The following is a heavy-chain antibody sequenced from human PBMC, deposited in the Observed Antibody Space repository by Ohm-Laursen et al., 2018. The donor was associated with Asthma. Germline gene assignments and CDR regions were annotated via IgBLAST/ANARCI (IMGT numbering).Heavy chain of an antibody. J-gene: IGHJ4*02. V-gene: IGHV3-30*03. Sequence: SLRLSCAASGFTFSSYGMHWVRQAPGKGLEWVAVISYHGYNEYYLDSVKGRFTISRDNSKNTLYLHMNSLRVEDTAVYYCAREDYYGSGSCDSWGQGTLVTVS. D-gene: IGHD3-10*01. CDR1: GFTFSSYG. CDR2: ISYHGYNE. CDR3: AREDYYGSGSCDS.